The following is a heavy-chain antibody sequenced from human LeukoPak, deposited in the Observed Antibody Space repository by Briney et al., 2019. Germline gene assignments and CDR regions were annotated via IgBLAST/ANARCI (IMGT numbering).Heavy chain of an antibody. D-gene: IGHD4-17*01. V-gene: IGHV1-69*04. J-gene: IGHJ4*02. CDR2: IIPILGIA. Sequence: SVKVSCKASGGTFSSYAISWVRQAPRQGLEWMGRIIPILGIANYAQKFQGRVTITADKSTSTAYMELSSLRSEDTAVYYCARVPTVTTSRGFDYWGQGTLVTVSS. CDR1: GGTFSSYA. CDR3: ARVPTVTTSRGFDY.